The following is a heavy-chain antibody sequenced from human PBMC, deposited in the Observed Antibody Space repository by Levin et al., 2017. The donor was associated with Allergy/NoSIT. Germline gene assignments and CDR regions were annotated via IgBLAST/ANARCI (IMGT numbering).Heavy chain of an antibody. Sequence: VASVKVSCKASGYTFTGYYIHWVRQAPGQGLEWMGWINVNSETTKYAQKFQGRVTMTRDTSISTAYMELSRLRSDDTAVYFCHRSITVIRGVLNDYWGQGTLVTVSS. V-gene: IGHV1-2*02. D-gene: IGHD3-10*01. CDR1: GYTFTGYY. CDR3: HRSITVIRGVLNDY. J-gene: IGHJ4*02. CDR2: INVNSETT.